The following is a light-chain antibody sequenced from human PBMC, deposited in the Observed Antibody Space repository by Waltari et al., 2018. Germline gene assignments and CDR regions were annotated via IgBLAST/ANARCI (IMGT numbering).Light chain of an antibody. CDR2: DVS. CDR1: SIDVGGYNY. CDR3: CSYAGSYTWV. V-gene: IGLV2-11*01. J-gene: IGLJ3*02. Sequence: QSALTQQRSVSGSPGQSVTIACTGTSIDVGGYNYVSWYQQHPGKAPKLMIYDVSKRPSGVPDRFSGSKSGNTASLTISGLQAEDEADYYCCSYAGSYTWVFGGGTKLTVL.